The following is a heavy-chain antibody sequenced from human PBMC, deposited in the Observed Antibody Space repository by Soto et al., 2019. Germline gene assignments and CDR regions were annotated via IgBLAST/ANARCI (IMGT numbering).Heavy chain of an antibody. Sequence: ESGGGVVQPGRSLRLSCAASGFTFSSYGMHWVRQAPGKGLEWVAVISYDGSNKYYADSVKGRFTISRDNSKNTLYLQMNSLRAEDTAVYYCAKGGYSYGTYYYYYYGMDVWGQGTTVTVSS. CDR3: AKGGYSYGTYYYYYYGMDV. V-gene: IGHV3-30*18. CDR1: GFTFSSYG. J-gene: IGHJ6*02. D-gene: IGHD5-18*01. CDR2: ISYDGSNK.